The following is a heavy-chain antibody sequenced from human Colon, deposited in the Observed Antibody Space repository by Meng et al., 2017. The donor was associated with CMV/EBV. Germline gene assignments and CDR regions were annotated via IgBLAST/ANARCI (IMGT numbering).Heavy chain of an antibody. CDR3: AKGGGIQYFDF. D-gene: IGHD3-16*01. V-gene: IGHV4-31*03. CDR1: GASVSSHNYF. CDR2: ISYSEST. Sequence: CTVSGASVSSHNYFWSWLRQHPGKGLEWIAYISYSESTYFNPSLKSRVSISLDTSKNQFSLRLSSVAAVDTAVYYCAKGGGIQYFDFWGQGTLVTVSS. J-gene: IGHJ4*02.